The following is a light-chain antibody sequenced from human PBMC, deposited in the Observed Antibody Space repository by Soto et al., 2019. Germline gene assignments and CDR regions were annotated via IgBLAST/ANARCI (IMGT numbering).Light chain of an antibody. CDR1: SSNIGSNT. Sequence: QSVLTQPPSASGTPEQRVTISCSGSSSNIGSNTVNWYQQLPGTAPKLLIYSNNQRPSGVPDRFSGSKSGTSASLAISGLQSEDEADYYCAAWDDSLNGPSVVFGGGTKLTVL. V-gene: IGLV1-44*01. J-gene: IGLJ2*01. CDR3: AAWDDSLNGPSVV. CDR2: SNN.